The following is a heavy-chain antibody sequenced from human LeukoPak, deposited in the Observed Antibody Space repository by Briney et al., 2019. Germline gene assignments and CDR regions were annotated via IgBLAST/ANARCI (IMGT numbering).Heavy chain of an antibody. J-gene: IGHJ4*02. CDR2: ILTSGTT. D-gene: IGHD6-19*01. Sequence: GGSLRLSCAASDFSVNTNFMNWVRQAPGKGLEWVSVILTSGTTYYADSVKGRFTISRDNSKNTLYLQVNSLTADDTAVYYCVRSGYSNGWFRSWGQGTLVTVSS. CDR3: VRSGYSNGWFRS. V-gene: IGHV3-53*01. CDR1: DFSVNTNF.